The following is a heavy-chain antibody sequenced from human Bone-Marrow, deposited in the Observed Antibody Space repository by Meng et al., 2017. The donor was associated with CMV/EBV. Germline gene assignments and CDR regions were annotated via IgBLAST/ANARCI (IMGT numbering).Heavy chain of an antibody. CDR2: IRYDGSNK. Sequence: GESLKISCAASGFTFSSYGMHWVRLAPGKGLEWVAFIRYDGSNKYYADSVKGRFTISRDNSKNTLYLQMNSLRAEDTAVYYCAKDPVYRANPGVYFDYWGQGTLVTVSS. J-gene: IGHJ4*02. D-gene: IGHD3-16*02. CDR3: AKDPVYRANPGVYFDY. CDR1: GFTFSSYG. V-gene: IGHV3-30*02.